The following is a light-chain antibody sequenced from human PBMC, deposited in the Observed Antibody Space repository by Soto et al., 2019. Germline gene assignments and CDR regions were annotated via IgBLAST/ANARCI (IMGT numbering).Light chain of an antibody. CDR1: RYVNIY. CDR3: QQINGNPLT. V-gene: IGKV1-39*01. CDR2: SAS. Sequence: DIQLTQSPPSLSACVGDTVNITCRASRYVNIYVNWYQQRVGTPPRLLIYSASRLHSGVPSRFTATGSGTDFTLTISGLQPEDFATYYCQQINGNPLTFGQGSKVE. J-gene: IGKJ1*01.